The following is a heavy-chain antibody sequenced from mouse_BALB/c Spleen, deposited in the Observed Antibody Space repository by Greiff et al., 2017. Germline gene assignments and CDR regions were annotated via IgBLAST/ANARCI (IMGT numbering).Heavy chain of an antibody. D-gene: IGHD4-1*01. CDR1: GFTFSDYY. J-gene: IGHJ3*01. CDR3: ARILNGNPDWFAY. CDR2: ISDGGSYT. V-gene: IGHV5-4*02. Sequence: EVMLVESGGGLVKPGGSLKLSCAASGFTFSDYYMYWVRQTPEKRLEWVATISDGGSYTYYPDRVKGRFTISRDNAKNNLYLQMSSLKSEDTAMYYCARILNGNPDWFAYWGQGTLVTVSA.